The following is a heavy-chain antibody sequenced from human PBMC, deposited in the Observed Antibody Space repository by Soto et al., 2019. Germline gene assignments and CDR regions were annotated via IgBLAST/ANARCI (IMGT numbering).Heavy chain of an antibody. CDR1: GYTLTELS. CDR3: ATVKGSEYCSGGSCYPPAFDY. V-gene: IGHV1-24*01. D-gene: IGHD2-15*01. J-gene: IGHJ4*02. CDR2: FDPEDGET. Sequence: RASVKVSCKVSGYTLTELSMHWVRQAPGKGLEWMGGFDPEDGETIYAQKFQGRVTMTEDTSTDTAYMELSSLRSEDTAVYYCATVKGSEYCSGGSCYPPAFDYWGQGTLVTVSS.